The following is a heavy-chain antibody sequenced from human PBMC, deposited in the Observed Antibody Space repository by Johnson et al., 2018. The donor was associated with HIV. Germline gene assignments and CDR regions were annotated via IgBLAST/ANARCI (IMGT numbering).Heavy chain of an antibody. CDR1: GFTVSSNY. CDR3: ARDWTSSLLTSMASYAFDI. J-gene: IGHJ3*02. V-gene: IGHV3-9*01. Sequence: VQLVESGGGLVQPGGSLRLSCAASGFTVSSNYMSWVRQAPGKGLEWVSGISWNSGSIGYADSVKGRFTISRDNAKNSLYLQMNSLRAEDTALYYCARDWTSSLLTSMASYAFDIWGQGTMVTVSS. CDR2: ISWNSGSI. D-gene: IGHD5-18*01.